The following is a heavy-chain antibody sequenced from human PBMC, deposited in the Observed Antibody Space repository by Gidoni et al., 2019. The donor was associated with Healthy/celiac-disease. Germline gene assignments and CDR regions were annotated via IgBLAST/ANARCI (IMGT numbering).Heavy chain of an antibody. V-gene: IGHV3-9*01. J-gene: IGHJ4*02. D-gene: IGHD3-10*01. Sequence: EVQLVESGGGLVQPGRSLRLSCAASGFTFDDYAMHWVRQAPGKGLEVVSGISWNSGSIGYADSVKGRFTISRDNAKNSLYLQMNSLRAEDTALYYCAKEAVLLNYFDYWGQGTLVTVSS. CDR1: GFTFDDYA. CDR2: ISWNSGSI. CDR3: AKEAVLLNYFDY.